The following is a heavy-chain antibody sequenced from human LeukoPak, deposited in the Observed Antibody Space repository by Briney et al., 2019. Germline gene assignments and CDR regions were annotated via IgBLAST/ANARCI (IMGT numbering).Heavy chain of an antibody. CDR3: AREGGVVAVGAFDI. CDR2: ISAYNGNT. D-gene: IGHD2-21*01. J-gene: IGHJ3*02. V-gene: IGHV1-18*01. Sequence: ASVKVSCKASGYTFTSYGISWVRQAPGQGLEWMGWISAYNGNTNYAQKFQGRVTMTRDTSISTAFMELSRLRSDDTAVYYCAREGGVVAVGAFDIWGQGTMVTVSS. CDR1: GYTFTSYG.